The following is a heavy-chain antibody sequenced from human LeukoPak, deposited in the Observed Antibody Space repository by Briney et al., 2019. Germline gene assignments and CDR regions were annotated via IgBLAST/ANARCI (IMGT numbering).Heavy chain of an antibody. CDR2: INHSGST. CDR3: TRGMLRQPPDY. D-gene: IGHD3-10*02. Sequence: SSETLSLTCAVYGGSFSGYYWSWIRQPPGKGLEWIGEINHSGSTNYNPSLKSRVTISVDTSKNQFSLKLSSVTAADTAIYYCTRGMLRQPPDYWGQGMLVTVSS. J-gene: IGHJ4*02. V-gene: IGHV4-34*01. CDR1: GGSFSGYY.